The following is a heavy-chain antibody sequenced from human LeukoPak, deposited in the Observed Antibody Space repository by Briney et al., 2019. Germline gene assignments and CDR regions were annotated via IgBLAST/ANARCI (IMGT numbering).Heavy chain of an antibody. V-gene: IGHV1-18*01. CDR2: ISAYNGNR. CDR3: ARDRRSSWYLDQ. CDR1: GYTFTTYG. J-gene: IGHJ4*02. Sequence: ASVKVSCKASGYTFTTYGISWVRQAPGQGLEWMGWISAYNGNRNYAQKFRDRVAMTTDTSTSTAYMELRSLRSDDTAVYFCARDRRSSWYLDQWGQGTLVTVSS. D-gene: IGHD6-13*01.